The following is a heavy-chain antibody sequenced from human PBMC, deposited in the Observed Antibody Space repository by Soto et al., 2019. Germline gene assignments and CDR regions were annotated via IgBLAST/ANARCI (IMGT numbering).Heavy chain of an antibody. Sequence: GASVKVSCKASGGTFSSYAISWVRQAPGQGLEWMGGIIPIFGTANYAQKFQGRVTITADMSTSTAYMELNSLRSEDTAVYYCAAAHHKNYSGSYFYFDYWGQGTLVTVSS. D-gene: IGHD1-26*01. J-gene: IGHJ4*02. CDR3: AAAHHKNYSGSYFYFDY. V-gene: IGHV1-69*06. CDR1: GGTFSSYA. CDR2: IIPIFGTA.